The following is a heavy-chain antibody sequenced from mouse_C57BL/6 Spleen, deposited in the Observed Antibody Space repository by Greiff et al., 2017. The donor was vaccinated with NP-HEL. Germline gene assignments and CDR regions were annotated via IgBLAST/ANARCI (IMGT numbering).Heavy chain of an antibody. CDR1: GFSLTSYG. CDR2: IWSGGST. Sequence: VQLQQSGPGLVQPSQSLSITCTVSGFSLTSYGVHWVRQSPGKGLEWLGVIWSGGSTDYNAAIISRLSLSKANSTSHAFFKMISLLADDTSTYYCARKWAMDYWGQGTTVTVST. CDR3: ARKWAMDY. V-gene: IGHV2-4-1*01. J-gene: IGHJ4*01.